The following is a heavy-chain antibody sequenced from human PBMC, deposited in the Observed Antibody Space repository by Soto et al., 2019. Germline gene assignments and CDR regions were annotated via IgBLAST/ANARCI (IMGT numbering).Heavy chain of an antibody. CDR2: IYYSGGT. CDR3: TREQSDDNYFDP. Sequence: SETLSLTCTVSGASLISGGYFYTWVRQPPWKGLEWLGYIYYSGGTNYNPSLKSRVTISLDKSKSQFSLRLISVTAADTAVYYCTREQSDDNYFDPWGQGTLVTVS. V-gene: IGHV4-61*08. D-gene: IGHD6-19*01. J-gene: IGHJ5*02. CDR1: GASLISGGYF.